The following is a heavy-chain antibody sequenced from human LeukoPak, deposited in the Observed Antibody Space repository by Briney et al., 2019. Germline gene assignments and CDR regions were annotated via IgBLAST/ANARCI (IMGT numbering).Heavy chain of an antibody. CDR2: INPSGGST. J-gene: IGHJ6*03. Sequence: ASVKVSCKASGYTFSGYYMHWVRQAPGQGLEWMGIINPSGGSTSYAQKFQGRVTMTRDTSTSTVYMELSSLRSEDTAVYYCARSPSGSSSFYYYYYYMDVWGKGTTVTVSS. D-gene: IGHD6-13*01. CDR3: ARSPSGSSSFYYYYYYMDV. V-gene: IGHV1-46*01. CDR1: GYTFSGYY.